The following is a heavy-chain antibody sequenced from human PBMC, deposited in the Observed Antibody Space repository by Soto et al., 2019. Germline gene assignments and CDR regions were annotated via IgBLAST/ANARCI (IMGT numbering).Heavy chain of an antibody. CDR3: ANSTMVTVDYYYGMDV. J-gene: IGHJ6*02. Sequence: DSVKVSCKVSGYTLTELSMLWVRQAPGKGLEWMGGFDPEDGATIYAQKFQGRVTMTEDTSTDTAYMEMSSLRSEDTAVYYCANSTMVTVDYYYGMDVWGQGTTVTVSS. V-gene: IGHV1-24*01. CDR2: FDPEDGAT. CDR1: GYTLTELS. D-gene: IGHD3-10*01.